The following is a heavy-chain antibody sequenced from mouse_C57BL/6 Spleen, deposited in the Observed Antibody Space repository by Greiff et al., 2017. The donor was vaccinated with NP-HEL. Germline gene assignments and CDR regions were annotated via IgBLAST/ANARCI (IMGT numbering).Heavy chain of an antibody. J-gene: IGHJ4*01. V-gene: IGHV5-17*01. CDR2: ISSGSSTI. Sequence: DVQLVESGGGLVKPGGSLKLSCAASGFTFSDYGMHWVRQAPEKGLEWVAYISSGSSTIYYADTVKGRFTISRDNAKNTLFLQMTSLRSEDTAMYYCASLTGRAMDYWGQGTSVTVSS. D-gene: IGHD4-1*01. CDR3: ASLTGRAMDY. CDR1: GFTFSDYG.